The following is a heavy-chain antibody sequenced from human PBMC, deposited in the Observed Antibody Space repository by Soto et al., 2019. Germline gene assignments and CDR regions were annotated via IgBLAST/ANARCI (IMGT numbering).Heavy chain of an antibody. CDR3: ARDLPAATDLGYCYYGMDV. CDR1: GFTFSDYY. Sequence: GGSLRLSCAASGFTFSDYYMSWIRQAPGKGLEWVSYISSSGSTIYYADSVKGRFTISRDNAKNSLYLQMNSLRAEDTAVYYCARDLPAATDLGYCYYGMDVWGQGATLAV. V-gene: IGHV3-11*01. D-gene: IGHD2-2*01. CDR2: ISSSGSTI. J-gene: IGHJ6*02.